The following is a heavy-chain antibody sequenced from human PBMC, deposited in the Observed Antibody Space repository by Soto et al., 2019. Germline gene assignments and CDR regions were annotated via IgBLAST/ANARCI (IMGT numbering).Heavy chain of an antibody. D-gene: IGHD3-3*01. CDR1: GGSISSSSYY. CDR3: ARRGWSGYDKLDEYNWFDP. Sequence: SETLSLTCTVSGGSISSSSYYWGWIRQPPGKGLEWIGSIYYSGSTYYNPSLKSRVTISVDTSKNQFSLKLSSVTAADTAVYYCARRGWSGYDKLDEYNWFDPWGQGTLVPVSS. V-gene: IGHV4-39*01. J-gene: IGHJ5*02. CDR2: IYYSGST.